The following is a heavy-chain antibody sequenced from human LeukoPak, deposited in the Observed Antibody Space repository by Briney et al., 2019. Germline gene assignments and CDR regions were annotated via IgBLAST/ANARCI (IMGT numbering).Heavy chain of an antibody. V-gene: IGHV4-39*01. D-gene: IGHD4/OR15-4a*01. Sequence: SETLSLTCTVSGGSISSGDNYWGWIRQPPGKGLEWIGSIYYSGSTYYNPSLKSRVTISVDTSKNQFSLKLSSVTAADTSVYYGARSNYVLDYWGKGPLAT. CDR1: GGSISSGDNY. CDR3: ARSNYVLDY. J-gene: IGHJ4*02. CDR2: IYYSGST.